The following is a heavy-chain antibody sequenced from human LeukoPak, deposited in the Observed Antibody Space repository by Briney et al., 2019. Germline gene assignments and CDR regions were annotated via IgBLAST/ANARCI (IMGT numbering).Heavy chain of an antibody. CDR1: DGSVSNYY. D-gene: IGHD2-21*02. J-gene: IGHJ3*02. CDR3: ARNHCGRDGFAFDI. CDR2: INYSGST. Sequence: SETLSLTCTVSDGSVSNYYWSWIRQPPGKGLDYIGYINYSGSTNSNPSLKSRVTMSVDTSKNQFSLKLNSVTAADTAVYYCARNHCGRDGFAFDIWGQGTMATVSS. V-gene: IGHV4-59*02.